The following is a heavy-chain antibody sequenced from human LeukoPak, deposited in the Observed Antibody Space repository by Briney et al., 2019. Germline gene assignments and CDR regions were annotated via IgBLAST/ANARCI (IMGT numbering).Heavy chain of an antibody. V-gene: IGHV3-53*01. CDR1: GVSVSNDY. Sequence: GGSLRLSCAAPGVSVSNDYISWVRQAPGKGLEWVSVIYSGGNTYYADSVKGRFTISRDNSKNTVYLQMNTVRAEGTAVYYCARGWGMFDYWGQGTLVTVSS. CDR2: IYSGGNT. CDR3: ARGWGMFDY. D-gene: IGHD7-27*01. J-gene: IGHJ4*02.